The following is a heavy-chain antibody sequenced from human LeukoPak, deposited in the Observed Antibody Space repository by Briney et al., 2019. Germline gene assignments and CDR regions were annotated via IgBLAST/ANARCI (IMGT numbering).Heavy chain of an antibody. D-gene: IGHD6-13*01. CDR1: GHTFTSYA. CDR2: INAGNGNT. J-gene: IGHJ6*02. V-gene: IGHV1-3*01. Sequence: ASVKVSCKASGHTFTSYAMHWVRQAPGQRLEWMGWINAGNGNTKYPQKFQGRVTITWDTSANTAYMELSSLRSEDTAVYYCASLGGDSSSWPERTYYYYGMDVWGQGTTVTVSS. CDR3: ASLGGDSSSWPERTYYYYGMDV.